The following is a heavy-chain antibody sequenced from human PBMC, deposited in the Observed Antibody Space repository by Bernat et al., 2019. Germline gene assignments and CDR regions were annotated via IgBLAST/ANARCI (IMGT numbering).Heavy chain of an antibody. CDR2: IKQDGSEK. J-gene: IGHJ3*02. CDR1: GFTFSSYW. V-gene: IGHV3-7*03. Sequence: EVQLLESGGGLVQPGGSLRLSCAASGFTFSSYWMSWVRQAPGKGLEWVANIKQDGSEKYYVDSVKGRFTISRDNAKNSLYLQMNGLRAEDTAVYYCARAHYYYDSSGVIGAFDIWGQGTMGTVS. D-gene: IGHD3-22*01. CDR3: ARAHYYYDSSGVIGAFDI.